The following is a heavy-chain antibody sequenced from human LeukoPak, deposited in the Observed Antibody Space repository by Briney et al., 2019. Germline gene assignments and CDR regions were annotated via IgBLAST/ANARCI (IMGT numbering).Heavy chain of an antibody. J-gene: IGHJ2*01. CDR1: GYTFTSYG. V-gene: IGHV1-18*01. CDR3: ARDLVNYYDSSGYYPRGDRRYFDL. Sequence: ASVKVSCKASGYTFTSYGISWVRQAPGQGLEWMGWISAYNGNTNYAQKVQGRVTMTTDTSTSTAYMELSSLRSEDTAVYYCARDLVNYYDSSGYYPRGDRRYFDLWGRGTLVTVSS. CDR2: ISAYNGNT. D-gene: IGHD3-22*01.